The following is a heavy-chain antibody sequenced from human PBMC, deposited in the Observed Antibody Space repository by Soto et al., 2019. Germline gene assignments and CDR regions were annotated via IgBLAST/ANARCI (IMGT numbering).Heavy chain of an antibody. CDR1: GFTFSSYS. CDR3: ARGSRGFSSSWYVAHKTPYYFDY. J-gene: IGHJ4*02. CDR2: ISSSSSTI. D-gene: IGHD6-13*01. V-gene: IGHV3-48*01. Sequence: GGSLRLSCAASGFTFSSYSMNWVRQAPGKGLEWVSYISSSSSTIYYADSVKGRFTISRDNAKNSLYLQMNSLRAEDTAVYYCARGSRGFSSSWYVAHKTPYYFDYWGQGTLVTVSS.